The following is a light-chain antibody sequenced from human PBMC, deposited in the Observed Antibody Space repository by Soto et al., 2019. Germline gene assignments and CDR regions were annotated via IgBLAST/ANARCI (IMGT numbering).Light chain of an antibody. CDR3: QQRRDWPLT. CDR1: QSVNSY. Sequence: EIVLTQSPATLSLSPGERATLSCRASQSVNSYLAWYQQKPGQAPRLLISDASNRATGIPTRFSGSGSGTDFTLTINSLEAEDFAVYYCQQRRDWPLTFGGGTKVEI. V-gene: IGKV3-11*01. CDR2: DAS. J-gene: IGKJ4*01.